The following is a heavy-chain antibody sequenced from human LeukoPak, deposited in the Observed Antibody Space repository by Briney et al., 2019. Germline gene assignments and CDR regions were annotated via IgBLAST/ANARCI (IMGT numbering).Heavy chain of an antibody. J-gene: IGHJ4*02. CDR3: ARGLRGDNFDY. Sequence: SEILSLTCSVSGYSISSGYYWGWIRQPPGKGLEWIASIYHSGSTYYNPSLKSRVTILVDTSKNQFSLKLSSVTAADTAVYFCARGLRGDNFDYWGQGTLVTVSS. CDR1: GYSISSGYY. V-gene: IGHV4-38-2*02. D-gene: IGHD3-16*01. CDR2: IYHSGST.